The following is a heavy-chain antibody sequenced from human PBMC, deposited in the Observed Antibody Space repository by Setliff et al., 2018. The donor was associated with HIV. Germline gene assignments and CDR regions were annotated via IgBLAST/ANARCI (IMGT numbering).Heavy chain of an antibody. CDR2: ISQSGST. J-gene: IGHJ5*02. CDR3: ARGPARAVARPGWLDP. Sequence: SETLSLTCALSGGSVSSSNWWSWVRQPPGKGLEWIGEISQSGSTNYNPSLKSRVTISVDKSKNQFSLKLSSVTAADTAVYYCARGPARAVARPGWLDPWGQGTLVTVSS. D-gene: IGHD6-19*01. CDR1: GGSVSSSNW. V-gene: IGHV4-4*02.